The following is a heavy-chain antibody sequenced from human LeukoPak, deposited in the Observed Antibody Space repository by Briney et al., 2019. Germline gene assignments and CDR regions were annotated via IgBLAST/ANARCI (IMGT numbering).Heavy chain of an antibody. Sequence: PGRSLRLSCAASGFTFSSYGMHWVRQAPGKGLEGVAVISYDGSNKYYADSVKGRFTISRDNSKNTLYLQMNSLRAEDTAVYYCARTGDYYGSGSEPYYFDYWGQGTLVTVSS. CDR3: ARTGDYYGSGSEPYYFDY. J-gene: IGHJ4*02. D-gene: IGHD3-10*01. CDR1: GFTFSSYG. V-gene: IGHV3-30*03. CDR2: ISYDGSNK.